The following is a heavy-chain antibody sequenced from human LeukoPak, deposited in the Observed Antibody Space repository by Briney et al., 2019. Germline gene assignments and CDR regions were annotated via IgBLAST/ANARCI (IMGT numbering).Heavy chain of an antibody. Sequence: ASVKVSCKVSGYTFIDHYTHWVRQAPGQGLEWMGWINSNSGGTKYAQKFQGSVIMTRDTSISTAYMELSRLKSDDTAVYYCARGRIHSWSDAFDIWGQGTTVTVSS. CDR2: INSNSGGT. J-gene: IGHJ3*02. D-gene: IGHD5-18*01. CDR1: GYTFIDHY. CDR3: ARGRIHSWSDAFDI. V-gene: IGHV1-2*02.